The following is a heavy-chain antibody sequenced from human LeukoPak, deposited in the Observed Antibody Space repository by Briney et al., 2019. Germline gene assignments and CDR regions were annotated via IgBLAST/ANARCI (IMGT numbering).Heavy chain of an antibody. CDR3: ARCGYERNFDY. CDR1: GFTFSSYE. V-gene: IGHV3-48*03. Sequence: GGSLRLSCAASGFTFSSYEMNWVRQAPGKGLEWVSYISSSGSTIYYADSVKGRFTISRDNAKNSLYLQMNSPRAEDTAVYYCARCGYERNFDYWGQGTLVTVSS. J-gene: IGHJ4*02. CDR2: ISSSGSTI. D-gene: IGHD5-18*01.